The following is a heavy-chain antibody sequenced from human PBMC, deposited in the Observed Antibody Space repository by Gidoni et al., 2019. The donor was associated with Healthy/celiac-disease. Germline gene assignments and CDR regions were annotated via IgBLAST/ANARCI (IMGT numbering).Heavy chain of an antibody. Sequence: EVQLVESGGGLVKPGGSLRLSCAASGFTFSSSSMNWVRQAPGKGLEWVTSSSSSGSTIYYADSVKGRFTISRDNAKNSLYLQMNSLRAEDTAVYYCARDHNQWLQETSYYYYGMDVWGQGTTVTVSS. V-gene: IGHV3-21*01. D-gene: IGHD3-22*01. J-gene: IGHJ6*01. CDR1: GFTFSSSS. CDR2: SSSSGSTI. CDR3: ARDHNQWLQETSYYYYGMDV.